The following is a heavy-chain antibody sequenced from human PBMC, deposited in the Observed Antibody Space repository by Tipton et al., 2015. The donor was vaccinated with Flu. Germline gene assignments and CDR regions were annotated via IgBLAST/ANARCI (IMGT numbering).Heavy chain of an antibody. Sequence: TLSLTCSVSGDSIGSDYYWGWIRQPPGKGLEWLGNIYHSGGAYYNPSLKSRVTMSVDKSISVAYLQWSSLKASDTAMYYCARRDILTGYFDSWGQGTLVTVSS. V-gene: IGHV4-38-2*01. J-gene: IGHJ4*02. CDR1: GDSIGSDYY. CDR2: IYHSGGA. D-gene: IGHD3-9*01. CDR3: ARRDILTGYFDS.